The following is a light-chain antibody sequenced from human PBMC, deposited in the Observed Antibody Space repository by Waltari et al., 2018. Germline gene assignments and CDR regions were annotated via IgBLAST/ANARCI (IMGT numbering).Light chain of an antibody. J-gene: IGKJ1*01. CDR3: QQSYTTPWT. CDR1: QSNRTY. V-gene: IGKV1-39*01. CDR2: ASS. Sequence: DIQMTQSPSSLSASVGDRVTIPCRASQSNRTYLNLYQQKPGKPPKHLTYASSSLQSGFPSMFSGIVSGTDFTLTISSLQPEDFAAYYCQQSYTTPWTFCQGTKVAIK.